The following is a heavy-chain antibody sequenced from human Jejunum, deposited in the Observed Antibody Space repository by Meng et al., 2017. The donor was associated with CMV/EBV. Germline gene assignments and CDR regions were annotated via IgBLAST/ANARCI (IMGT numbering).Heavy chain of an antibody. CDR1: CYTLNSYG. V-gene: IGHV1-18*01. D-gene: IGHD3-16*01. J-gene: IGHJ4*02. CDR3: ARDGTWGSPLYFFEA. Sequence: VKSVPSGAAVNKPASAVKASFKASCYTLNSYGISLVRQAPGQGLEWMGWISAYNGITTYAQQFQDRFTMTSDTSTNTVYMELSSLRSEDTAVYYCARDGTWGSPLYFFEAWGQGTLVTVSS. CDR2: ISAYNGIT.